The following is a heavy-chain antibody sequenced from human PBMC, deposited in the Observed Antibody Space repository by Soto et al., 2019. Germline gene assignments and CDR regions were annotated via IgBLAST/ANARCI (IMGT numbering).Heavy chain of an antibody. CDR2: MYYSGST. V-gene: IGHV4-61*01. Sequence: SETLSLTCTVSGGSVSSGSYFWSWIRQPPGKGLEYIGYMYYSGSTNYSPSLKSRVTISVDTSKNQFSLKLSSVTAADTAVYYCARGIQSSPGGWIKYNWFDPWGQGTLVTVSS. CDR1: GGSVSSGSYF. CDR3: ARGIQSSPGGWIKYNWFDP. D-gene: IGHD6-19*01. J-gene: IGHJ5*02.